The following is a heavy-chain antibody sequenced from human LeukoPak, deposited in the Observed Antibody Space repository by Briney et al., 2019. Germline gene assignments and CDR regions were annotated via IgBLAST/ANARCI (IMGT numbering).Heavy chain of an antibody. D-gene: IGHD6-13*01. CDR1: GGSISSYY. Sequence: SETLSLTCTVSGGSISSYYWGWIRQPPGKGLEWIGSIYYSGSTYYNPSLKSRVTISVDTSKNQFSLKLSSVTAADTAVYYCARPGYSSRWYSFVYRGQGTLVTVSS. J-gene: IGHJ4*02. V-gene: IGHV4-39*07. CDR3: ARPGYSSRWYSFVY. CDR2: IYYSGST.